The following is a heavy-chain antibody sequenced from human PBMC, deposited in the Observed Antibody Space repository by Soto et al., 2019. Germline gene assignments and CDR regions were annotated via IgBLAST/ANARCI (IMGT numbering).Heavy chain of an antibody. D-gene: IGHD1-1*01. CDR3: ATQTGFTNWFDP. Sequence: QVQLQESGPGLVKPSQTLSLTCTVSGDSISSGGYYWSWIRQHPGKGLEWIGYMYYSGSAYYNPSLKSRVTISVDTSKNQFSLKLSSVTAADTAVYYCATQTGFTNWFDPWGQGTLVTVSS. J-gene: IGHJ5*02. V-gene: IGHV4-31*03. CDR2: MYYSGSA. CDR1: GDSISSGGYY.